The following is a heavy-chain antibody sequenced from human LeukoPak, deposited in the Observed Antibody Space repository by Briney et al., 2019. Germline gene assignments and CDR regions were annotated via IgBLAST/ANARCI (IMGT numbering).Heavy chain of an antibody. D-gene: IGHD6-13*01. J-gene: IGHJ4*02. CDR1: GGSISSYY. CDR3: ARHPGIAAADY. Sequence: SETLSLTCTVSGGSISSYYWSWIRQPPGKGLEWIGYIYYSGSTNCNPSLKSRVTISVDTSKNQFSLKLSSVTAADTAVYYCARHPGIAAADYWGQGTLVTVSS. V-gene: IGHV4-59*08. CDR2: IYYSGST.